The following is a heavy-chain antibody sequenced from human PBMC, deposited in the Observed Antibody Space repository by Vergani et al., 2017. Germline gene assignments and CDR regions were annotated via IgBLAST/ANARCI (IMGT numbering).Heavy chain of an antibody. CDR2: INHSGST. D-gene: IGHD2-2*02. J-gene: IGHJ6*02. V-gene: IGHV4-34*01. CDR3: AREKPLGYCSSTSCYNYYYYYGMDV. Sequence: QVQLQQWGAGLLKPSETLSLTCAVYGGSFSGYYWSWIRQPPGKGLEWIGEINHSGSTNYNPSLKSRVTISVDTSKNQFSLKLSSVTAADTAVYYCAREKPLGYCSSTSCYNYYYYYGMDVWGQGTTVTVSS. CDR1: GGSFSGYY.